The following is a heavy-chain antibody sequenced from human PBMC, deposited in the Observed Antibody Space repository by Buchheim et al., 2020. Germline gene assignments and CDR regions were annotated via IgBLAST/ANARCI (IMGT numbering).Heavy chain of an antibody. V-gene: IGHV3-30*02. CDR2: IRSDGSNK. CDR1: GFTFSSYG. CDR3: AKDRGLSTRYYYGMDV. J-gene: IGHJ6*02. D-gene: IGHD5/OR15-5a*01. Sequence: QVQLVESGGGVVQPGRSLRLSCAASGFTFSSYGMHWVRQAPGKGLEWVAFIRSDGSNKYYADSVMGRFTIYRDNSKNTLYLQMNSLRAEDTAVYYCAKDRGLSTRYYYGMDVWGQGTT.